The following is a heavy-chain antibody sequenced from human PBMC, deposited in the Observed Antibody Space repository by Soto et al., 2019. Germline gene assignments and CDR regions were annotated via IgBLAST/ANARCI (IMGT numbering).Heavy chain of an antibody. V-gene: IGHV1-46*01. CDR3: ARDPRSWNYVGCWDY. CDR1: GYLFMDYY. CDR2: INPDGGST. D-gene: IGHD3-16*01. Sequence: QVQLVQSGAEVKKPGASMKISCKASGYLFMDYYIHWLRQAPGQGLEWMGVINPDGGSTSYAQRCQGRLTVTADTSTSTVVLDLNSVTVDDTAFYFCARDPRSWNYVGCWDYWGQGTLVTVST. J-gene: IGHJ4*02.